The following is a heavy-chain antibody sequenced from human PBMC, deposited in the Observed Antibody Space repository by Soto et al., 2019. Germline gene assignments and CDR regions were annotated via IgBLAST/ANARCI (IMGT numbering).Heavy chain of an antibody. Sequence: GGSLRLSCAASGFTFSSYAMRWVRQAPGKGLEWVSAISGSGGSTYYADSVKGRFTISRDNSKNTLYLQMNSLRAEDTAVYYCAKDLKAVDTAMVWVYYYYGMDVWGQGTTVTVSS. CDR2: ISGSGGST. CDR3: AKDLKAVDTAMVWVYYYYGMDV. V-gene: IGHV3-23*01. CDR1: GFTFSSYA. D-gene: IGHD5-18*01. J-gene: IGHJ6*02.